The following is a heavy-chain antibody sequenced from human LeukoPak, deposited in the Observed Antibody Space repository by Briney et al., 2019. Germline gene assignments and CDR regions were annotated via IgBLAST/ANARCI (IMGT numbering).Heavy chain of an antibody. D-gene: IGHD5-18*01. CDR1: GFTFSSYA. J-gene: IGHJ4*02. V-gene: IGHV3-30-3*01. CDR3: ASEDTTMAATGFDY. Sequence: GGSLRLSCAASGFTFSSYAMSWVRQAPGKGWEGGAVISYDGSFKYYAESVKGRFTISRDNSKNTLYLQMDSLRAEDTATYYCASEDTTMAATGFDYWGQGTLVTVSS. CDR2: ISYDGSFK.